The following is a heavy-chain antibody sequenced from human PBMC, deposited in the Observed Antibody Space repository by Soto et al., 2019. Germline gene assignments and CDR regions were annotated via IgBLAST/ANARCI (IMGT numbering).Heavy chain of an antibody. CDR2: INPSGST. CDR3: ARDKITGLFAY. CDR1: GGSFSGYY. D-gene: IGHD2-8*02. J-gene: IGHJ4*02. Sequence: QVQLQQWGAGLLKPSATLSLTCAVYGGSFSGYYWTWIRQPPGTGLEWIGAINPSGSTNYNPSLKSRVTISVDTPKNQFSLKLTSVTAAETAVYYCARDKITGLFAYWGQGTLVTVSS. V-gene: IGHV4-34*01.